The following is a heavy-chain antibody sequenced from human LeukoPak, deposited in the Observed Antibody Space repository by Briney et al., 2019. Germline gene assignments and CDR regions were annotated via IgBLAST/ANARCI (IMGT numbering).Heavy chain of an antibody. D-gene: IGHD3-22*01. Sequence: ASVKVSCKASGYTFTGHYMHWVRQAPGQGLEWMGWINPKNAGTNFAQRFQGRVTMTRDTSIITAYMELSRLRSDDTAVYFCARGYYDSSDYEYFQHWGQGTLVTVSS. CDR1: GYTFTGHY. CDR3: ARGYYDSSDYEYFQH. V-gene: IGHV1-2*02. CDR2: INPKNAGT. J-gene: IGHJ1*01.